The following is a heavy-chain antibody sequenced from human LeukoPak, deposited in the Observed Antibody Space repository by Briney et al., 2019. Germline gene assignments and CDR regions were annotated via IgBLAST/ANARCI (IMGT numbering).Heavy chain of an antibody. Sequence: PSETLSLTCTVSGGSISSYYWSRIRQPPGKGLEWIGYIYYSGSTNYNPSLKSRVTISVDTSKNQFSLKLSSVTAADTAVYYCAASHYYYDSSGYYFLDYFDYWGQGTLVTVSS. V-gene: IGHV4-59*13. CDR1: GGSISSYY. D-gene: IGHD3-22*01. CDR3: AASHYYYDSSGYYFLDYFDY. J-gene: IGHJ4*02. CDR2: IYYSGST.